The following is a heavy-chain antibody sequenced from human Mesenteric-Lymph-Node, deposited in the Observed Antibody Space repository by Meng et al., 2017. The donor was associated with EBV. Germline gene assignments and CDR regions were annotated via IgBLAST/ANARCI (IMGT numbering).Heavy chain of an antibody. CDR2: VIPRLGTS. Sequence: QVQLVQSGAEVKRPGSPVKVSCKTSGDIFSRLAISWVRQAPGQGLEWMGGVIPRLGTSITAQKFHDRVTFTADASTSTAYMEVSSLRSEDTAIYYCARVAGAFDQDLFDSWGQGTLVTVSS. CDR1: GDIFSRLA. J-gene: IGHJ4*02. D-gene: IGHD2-15*01. CDR3: ARVAGAFDQDLFDS. V-gene: IGHV1-69*01.